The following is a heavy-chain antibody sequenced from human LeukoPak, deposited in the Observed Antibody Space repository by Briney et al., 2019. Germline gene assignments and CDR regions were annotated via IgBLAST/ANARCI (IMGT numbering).Heavy chain of an antibody. CDR1: GFTISNYW. J-gene: IGHJ5*02. D-gene: IGHD5-12*01. CDR3: APQQTYSPYNWFDP. CDR2: IHPDGSIT. V-gene: IGHV3-74*03. Sequence: GGYLRLSCVGSGFTISNYWMHGVRQAPGTGLVWVSRIHPDGSITTYAESVKCRFTISRDNAKNTLYLQMNSLRAEDTAVYYCAPQQTYSPYNWFDPWGQGTLVTVSS.